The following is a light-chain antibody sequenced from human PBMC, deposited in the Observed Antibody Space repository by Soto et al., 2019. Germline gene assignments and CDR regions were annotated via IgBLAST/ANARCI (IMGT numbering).Light chain of an antibody. CDR2: DAS. CDR1: QSVSSY. Sequence: EIVLTQSPATLSLSPGERATLSCRASQSVSSYLAWYQQKPGQAPRLLIHDASNRATGIPARFSGSGSGTDFTLTISSLEPEDFAVYYCQQRSNWPEYTFGQGTKLEIK. V-gene: IGKV3-11*01. J-gene: IGKJ2*01. CDR3: QQRSNWPEYT.